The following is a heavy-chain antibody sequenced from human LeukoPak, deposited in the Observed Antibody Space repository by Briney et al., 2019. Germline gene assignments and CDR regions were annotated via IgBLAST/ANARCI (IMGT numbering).Heavy chain of an antibody. V-gene: IGHV3-30*02. CDR3: VKDTGRGDF. D-gene: IGHD1-14*01. CDR1: GFIFRNYG. J-gene: IGHJ4*02. Sequence: PGGSLRLSCAASGFIFRNYGMHWVRQAPGKGLEWVAFLRNDESEICYADSVKGRFTISRDNSKNTLYLQMSSLRDEDTAVYYCVKDTGRGDFWGQGTQVTVSS. CDR2: LRNDESEI.